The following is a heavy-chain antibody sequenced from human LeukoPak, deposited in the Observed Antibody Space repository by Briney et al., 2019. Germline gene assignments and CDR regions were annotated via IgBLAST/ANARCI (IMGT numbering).Heavy chain of an antibody. CDR3: ARVDSGSWHFDY. V-gene: IGHV1-3*01. D-gene: IGHD6-13*01. CDR1: GYTFTSYA. J-gene: IGHJ4*02. Sequence: GASVKVSCKASGYTFTSYAMHWVRQAPGQRLEWMGWINAGNGNTKYSQKFQGRVTITRDTSASTAYMELSSLRSEDTAVYYCARVDSGSWHFDYWGQGTLVTVSS. CDR2: INAGNGNT.